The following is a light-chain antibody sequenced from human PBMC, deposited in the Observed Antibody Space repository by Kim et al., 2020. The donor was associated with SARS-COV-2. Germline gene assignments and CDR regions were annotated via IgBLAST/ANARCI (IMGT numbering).Light chain of an antibody. J-gene: IGKJ5*01. Sequence: PGERAALSCRASQSVSSNLAWYQQKPGQAPRLLIYGASTRATGIPARCSGSGSGTEFTLTISSLQSEDFAVYYCQQYNNWPSITFGQGTRLEIK. CDR3: QQYNNWPSIT. CDR2: GAS. V-gene: IGKV3-15*01. CDR1: QSVSSN.